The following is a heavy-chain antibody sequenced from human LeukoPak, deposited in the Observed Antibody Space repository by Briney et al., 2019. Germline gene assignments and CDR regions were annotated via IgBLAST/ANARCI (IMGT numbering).Heavy chain of an antibody. D-gene: IGHD1-26*01. J-gene: IGHJ4*02. Sequence: PSETLSLTCTVSGYSISSGYYWGWIRQPPGKGLEWIGSIYHSGRTFYNPSLKSRVTISVDTSKNQFSLKVTSMTAADTGVYYCTRSFPGIVGAADFWGQGTLVTVSS. CDR1: GYSISSGYY. V-gene: IGHV4-38-2*02. CDR3: TRSFPGIVGAADF. CDR2: IYHSGRT.